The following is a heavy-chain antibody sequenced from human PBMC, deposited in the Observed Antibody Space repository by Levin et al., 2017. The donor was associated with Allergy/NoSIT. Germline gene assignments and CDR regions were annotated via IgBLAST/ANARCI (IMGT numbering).Heavy chain of an antibody. Sequence: GASVKVSCKTSGYSFTSYWIGWVRQLPGKGLEWMGIIYPGDSDTRYSPSFQGQVTIPADKSISTASLQGSSLEASDTAIHYCARVPCGGLGSDLDYWGQGTLVTVSS. V-gene: IGHV5-51*01. D-gene: IGHD7-27*01. CDR1: GYSFTSYW. J-gene: IGHJ4*02. CDR2: IYPGDSDT. CDR3: ARVPCGGLGSDLDY.